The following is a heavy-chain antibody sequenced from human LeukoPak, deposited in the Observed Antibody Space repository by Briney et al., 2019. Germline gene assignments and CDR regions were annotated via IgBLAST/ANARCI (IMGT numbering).Heavy chain of an antibody. V-gene: IGHV4-31*03. CDR2: ISYSGST. J-gene: IGHJ2*01. Sequence: PSETLSLTCSVSGGSISSGGHYWNWIRQHPGKGLEWIVYISYSGSTYYNASLKSRVTISVDTSKNQFSLKLSSVTAADTAVYYCAREGAWSGYFDLWGRGTLVTVSS. CDR1: GGSISSGGHY. CDR3: AREGAWSGYFDL. D-gene: IGHD3-3*01.